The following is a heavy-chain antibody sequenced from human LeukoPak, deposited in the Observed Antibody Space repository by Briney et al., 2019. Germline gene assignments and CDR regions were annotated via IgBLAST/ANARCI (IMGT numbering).Heavy chain of an antibody. CDR2: IKSKTFGETT. CDR1: GFTFSNAW. CDR3: TTEVGNYVSGADNWFDP. J-gene: IGHJ5*02. Sequence: PGGSLRLSCAASGFTFSNAWMSWVRQAPGKGLEWVGRIKSKTFGETTDYAAPVKGRFAISRDDSKNTLYLQMNSLKTEDTAVYYCTTEVGNYVSGADNWFDPWGQGTLVTVSS. V-gene: IGHV3-15*01. D-gene: IGHD3-10*01.